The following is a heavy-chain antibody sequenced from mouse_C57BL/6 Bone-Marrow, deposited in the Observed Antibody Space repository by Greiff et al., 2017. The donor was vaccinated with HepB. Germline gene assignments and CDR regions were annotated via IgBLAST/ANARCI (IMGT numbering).Heavy chain of an antibody. CDR3: ASPVNWDPYYFDY. J-gene: IGHJ2*01. CDR1: GYTFTSYD. CDR2: IYPRDGST. D-gene: IGHD4-1*01. Sequence: VKLQESGPELVKPGASVKLSCKASGYTFTSYDINWVKQRPGQGLEWIGWIYPRDGSTKYNEKFKGKATLTVDTSSSTAYMELHSLTSEDSAVSFCASPVNWDPYYFDYWGQGTTLTVSS. V-gene: IGHV1-85*01.